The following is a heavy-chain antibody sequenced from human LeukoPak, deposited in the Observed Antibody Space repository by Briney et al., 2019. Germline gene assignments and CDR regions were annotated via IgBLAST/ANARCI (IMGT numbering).Heavy chain of an antibody. CDR2: ITTSGGAK. Sequence: PGGSLRLSCAASGFTFSSYSMNWVRQAPGKGLEWISYITTSGGAKNYADSVKGRFTISRDNAKNSLYLQMNSLRAEDTAVYYCARGGYPGAFDIWGQGTMVTVSS. V-gene: IGHV3-48*04. CDR3: ARGGYPGAFDI. D-gene: IGHD5-18*01. J-gene: IGHJ3*02. CDR1: GFTFSSYS.